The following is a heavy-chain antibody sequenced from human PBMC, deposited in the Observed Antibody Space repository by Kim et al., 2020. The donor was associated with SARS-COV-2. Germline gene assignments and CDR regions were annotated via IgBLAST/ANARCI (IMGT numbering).Heavy chain of an antibody. CDR1: GGSFSRFF. V-gene: IGHV4-34*01. J-gene: IGHJ6*03. CDR2: INHGGSA. Sequence: SETLSLTCAVNGGSFSRFFWGWIRQPPGKGLEWIGEINHGGSANYKPSLKGRVSISVDTSKKQFSLTLTSVTAADTAVYYCASPPMYCSSTTCYPTHYY. CDR3: ASPPMYCSSTTCYPTHYY. D-gene: IGHD2-2*01.